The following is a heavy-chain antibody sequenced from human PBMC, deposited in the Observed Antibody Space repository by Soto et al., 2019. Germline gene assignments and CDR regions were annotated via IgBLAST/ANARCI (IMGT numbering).Heavy chain of an antibody. Sequence: LSLTCAVSGGSISSSNWWSWVRQPPGKGLEWIGSIYYSGSTYYNPSLKSRVTISVDTSKNQFSLKLSSVTAADAAVYYCARRKIRSGPYYFDYWGQGTLVTVSS. CDR1: GGSISSSNW. V-gene: IGHV4-39*01. D-gene: IGHD3-3*01. J-gene: IGHJ4*02. CDR2: IYYSGST. CDR3: ARRKIRSGPYYFDY.